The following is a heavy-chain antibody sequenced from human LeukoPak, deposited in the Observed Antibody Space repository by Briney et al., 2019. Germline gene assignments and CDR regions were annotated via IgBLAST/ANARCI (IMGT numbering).Heavy chain of an antibody. CDR2: INHSGST. V-gene: IGHV4-34*01. Sequence: SETLSLTCAVYGGSFRGYYWSWIRKPPGKGLEWSGEINHSGSTNYNPSLKSRVTISVDTSKNQFSLKLSSVTAADTAVYYCARGSLSTVVTPNWFDPWGQGTLVTVSS. CDR3: ARGSLSTVVTPNWFDP. CDR1: GGSFRGYY. J-gene: IGHJ5*02. D-gene: IGHD4-23*01.